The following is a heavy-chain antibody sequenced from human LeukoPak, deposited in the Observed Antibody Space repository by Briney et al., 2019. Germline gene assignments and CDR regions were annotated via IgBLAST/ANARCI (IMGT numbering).Heavy chain of an antibody. Sequence: GGSLRLSCAASGFTFSSYAMSWVRQAPGKGLEWVSAISGSGGSTYYADSVKGRFTISRDNSKNTLYLQMNSLRAEDTAVYYRAKVKYYDFWSGYRVPYYFDYWGQGTLVTVSS. CDR1: GFTFSSYA. J-gene: IGHJ4*02. D-gene: IGHD3-3*01. CDR2: ISGSGGST. CDR3: AKVKYYDFWSGYRVPYYFDY. V-gene: IGHV3-23*01.